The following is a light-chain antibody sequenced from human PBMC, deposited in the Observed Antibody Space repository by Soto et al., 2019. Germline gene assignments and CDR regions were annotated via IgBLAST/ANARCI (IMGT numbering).Light chain of an antibody. V-gene: IGKV3-15*01. CDR2: GAS. Sequence: PATLSLSPGERATLSCRASQSISSNLAWYQQRPGQAPRLLIYGASTRATGIPARFSGSGSGTEFTLTISSLQSEDFAVYYCQEYNNWPITFGKGTRREI. CDR3: QEYNNWPIT. CDR1: QSISSN. J-gene: IGKJ5*01.